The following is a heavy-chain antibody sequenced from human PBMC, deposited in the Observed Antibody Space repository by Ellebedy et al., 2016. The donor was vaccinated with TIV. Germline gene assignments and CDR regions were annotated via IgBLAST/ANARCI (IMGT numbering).Heavy chain of an antibody. CDR3: ARDSTAAAGPYYFDS. CDR1: GGSISSSSYY. CDR2: AYFSGRT. V-gene: IGHV4-39*02. D-gene: IGHD6-13*01. Sequence: MPSETLSLTCTVSGGSISSSSYYWGWIRRPPGKGLEWIGSAYFSGRTNYNASLKSRVTLAVDTAKNQFSLKMTSVTAADTAVYYCARDSTAAAGPYYFDSWGQGALVTVSS. J-gene: IGHJ4*02.